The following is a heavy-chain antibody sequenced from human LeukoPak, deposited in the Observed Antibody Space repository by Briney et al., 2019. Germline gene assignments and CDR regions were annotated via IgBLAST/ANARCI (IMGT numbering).Heavy chain of an antibody. J-gene: IGHJ4*02. CDR3: AKGYNWNYEHYFDY. D-gene: IGHD1-7*01. Sequence: PGGSLRLFCAASGFTFDDYGMHWVRQAPGKGLEWVSGISWYSGSIGYEDSVKGRFTISRDNAKNSLYQQMNSLRAEDTALYYCAKGYNWNYEHYFDYWGQGTLVTVSS. CDR1: GFTFDDYG. V-gene: IGHV3-9*01. CDR2: ISWYSGSI.